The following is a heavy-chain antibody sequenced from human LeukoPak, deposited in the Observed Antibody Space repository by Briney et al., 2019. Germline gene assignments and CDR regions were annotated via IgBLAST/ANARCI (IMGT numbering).Heavy chain of an antibody. J-gene: IGHJ4*02. Sequence: ASVKVSCKASGYTFTGYYMHWVRQAPGQGLEWMGWINPNSGSTSYAQKFQGRVTMTRDMSTSTVYMELSSLRSEDTAVYYCARDSQQQLVDYWGQGTLVTVSS. CDR2: INPNSGST. D-gene: IGHD6-13*01. V-gene: IGHV1-46*01. CDR3: ARDSQQQLVDY. CDR1: GYTFTGYY.